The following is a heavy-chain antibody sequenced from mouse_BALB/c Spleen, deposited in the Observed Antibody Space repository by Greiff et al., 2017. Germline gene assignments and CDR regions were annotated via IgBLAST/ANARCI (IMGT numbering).Heavy chain of an antibody. J-gene: IGHJ3*01. CDR2: ISYSGST. CDR3: ARYLTTATPFAY. D-gene: IGHD1-2*01. V-gene: IGHV3-8*02. Sequence: EVQLVESGPSLVKPSQTLSLTCSVTGDSITSGYWNWIRKFPGNKLEYMGYISYSGSTYYNPSLKSRISITRDTSKNQYYLQLNSVTTEDTATYYCARYLTTATPFAYWGQGTLVTVSA. CDR1: GDSITSGY.